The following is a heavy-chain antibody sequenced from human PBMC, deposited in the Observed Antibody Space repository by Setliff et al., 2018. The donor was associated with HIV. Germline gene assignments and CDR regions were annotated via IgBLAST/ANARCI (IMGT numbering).Heavy chain of an antibody. CDR2: INPKTGDT. D-gene: IGHD5-12*01. J-gene: IGHJ4*02. CDR3: ARDPRFSGYAQAFDY. V-gene: IGHV1-2*02. Sequence: ASVTVSCKASGYTFTYLFIHWVRLAPGRGLEWVGLINPKTGDTSYAQKFQGRVTMTRDTSISTAYMDLDRLGSDDTAVYYCARDPRFSGYAQAFDYWGQGSPVTVSS. CDR1: GYTFTYLF.